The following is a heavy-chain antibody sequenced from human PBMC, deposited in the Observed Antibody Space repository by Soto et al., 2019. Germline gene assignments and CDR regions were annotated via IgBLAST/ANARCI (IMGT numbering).Heavy chain of an antibody. Sequence: SVKVSCKASGGTFSSYTISWVRQAPGQGLEWMGRIIPILGIANYAQKFQGRVTITADKSTSTAYMELSSLRSEDTAVYYCGREFSLMAVVGKGAGYYYYYLDVWGQGTPVTVSS. D-gene: IGHD6-19*01. CDR2: IIPILGIA. J-gene: IGHJ6*03. CDR1: GGTFSSYT. V-gene: IGHV1-69*04. CDR3: GREFSLMAVVGKGAGYYYYYLDV.